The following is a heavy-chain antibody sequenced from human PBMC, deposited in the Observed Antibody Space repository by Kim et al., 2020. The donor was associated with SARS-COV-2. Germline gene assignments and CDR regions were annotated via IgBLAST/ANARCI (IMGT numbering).Heavy chain of an antibody. CDR3: ASRNPRDYRGSYYYYGMDV. J-gene: IGHJ6*02. CDR1: GYSFTSYW. CDR2: IDPSDSYT. D-gene: IGHD4-4*01. V-gene: IGHV5-10-1*01. Sequence: GESLKISCKGSGYSFTSYWISWVRQMPGKGLEWMGRIDPSDSYTNYSPSFQGHVTISADKSISTAYLQWSSLKASDTAMYYCASRNPRDYRGSYYYYGMDVWGQGTTVTVSS.